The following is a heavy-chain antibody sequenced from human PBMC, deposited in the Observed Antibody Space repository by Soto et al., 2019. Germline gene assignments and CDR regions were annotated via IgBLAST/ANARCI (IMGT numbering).Heavy chain of an antibody. CDR2: IIPILGIA. J-gene: IGHJ3*01. D-gene: IGHD3-22*01. Sequence: ASVKVSCKASGGTFSSYTISWVRQAPGQGLEWMGRIIPILGIANYAQKFQGRVTITADKSTSTAYMELSSLRSEDTAVYYCARSPTYDSSGYALDVWGQGTMVTVSS. V-gene: IGHV1-69*02. CDR1: GGTFSSYT. CDR3: ARSPTYDSSGYALDV.